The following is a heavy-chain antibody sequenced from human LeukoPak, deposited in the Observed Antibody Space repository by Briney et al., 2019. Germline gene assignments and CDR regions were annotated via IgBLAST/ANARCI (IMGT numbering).Heavy chain of an antibody. Sequence: GASVKVSCKASGYTFTIYYIHWVRQAPGQGLEWMGLINPSGGSTNYAQKFQGRVTMTRDTSTSTVYMELSSLRSDDTAVYYCARGSVDTAMSFDYHYYMDVWGKGTTVTVSS. V-gene: IGHV1-46*01. J-gene: IGHJ6*03. D-gene: IGHD5-18*01. CDR1: GYTFTIYY. CDR2: INPSGGST. CDR3: ARGSVDTAMSFDYHYYMDV.